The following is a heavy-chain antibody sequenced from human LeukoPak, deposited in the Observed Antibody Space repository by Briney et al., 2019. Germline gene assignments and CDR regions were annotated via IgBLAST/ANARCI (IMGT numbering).Heavy chain of an antibody. Sequence: ASVKVSCKVSGYTLTELSMHWVRQAPGKGLEWMGGFDPEDGETIYAQKFQGRVTMTEDTSTDTAYMELSSLRSGDTAVYYCATVGPNWDNWFDPWGQGTLVTVSS. J-gene: IGHJ5*02. CDR1: GYTLTELS. D-gene: IGHD3-16*01. CDR3: ATVGPNWDNWFDP. CDR2: FDPEDGET. V-gene: IGHV1-24*01.